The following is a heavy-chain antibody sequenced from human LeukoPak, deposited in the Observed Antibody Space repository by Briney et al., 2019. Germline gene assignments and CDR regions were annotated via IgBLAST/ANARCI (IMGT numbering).Heavy chain of an antibody. Sequence: SQTLSLTCAISGDSVSSNSVGWNWIRQSPSRGLEWLGKTYYRSKWYNDYAVSVKSRITINPDTSKNHFSLQLNSVTPEDTALYCCARSKDNCFDSWGQGTLVTVSS. CDR3: ARSKDNCFDS. CDR1: GDSVSSNSVG. J-gene: IGHJ5*01. V-gene: IGHV6-1*01. CDR2: TYYRSKWYN.